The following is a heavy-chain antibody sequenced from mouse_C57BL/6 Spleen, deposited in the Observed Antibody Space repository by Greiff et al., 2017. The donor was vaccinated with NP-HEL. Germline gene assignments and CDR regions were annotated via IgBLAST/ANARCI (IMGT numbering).Heavy chain of an antibody. CDR1: GYTFTDYN. V-gene: IGHV1-22*01. Sequence: EVQRVESGPELVKPGASVKMSCKASGYTFTDYNMHWVKQSHGKSLEWIGYINPNNGGTSYNQKFKGKATLTVNKSSSTAYMELRSLTSEDYAVYYCARRDWDYWYFDVWGTGTTVTVSS. D-gene: IGHD4-1*01. CDR2: INPNNGGT. CDR3: ARRDWDYWYFDV. J-gene: IGHJ1*03.